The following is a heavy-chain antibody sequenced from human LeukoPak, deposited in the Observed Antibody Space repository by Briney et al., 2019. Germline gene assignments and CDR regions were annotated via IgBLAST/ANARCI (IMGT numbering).Heavy chain of an antibody. CDR3: ANQITYYYDSSGFYY. CDR2: ISGSGGST. CDR1: GFTFSSYA. J-gene: IGHJ4*02. Sequence: GGSLRLSCAASGFTFSSYAMSWVRQAPGKGLEWVSAISGSGGSTYYADSVKGRFTISRDNSKNTLYLQMNSLRAEDTAVYYCANQITYYYDSSGFYYWGQGTLVTVSS. V-gene: IGHV3-23*01. D-gene: IGHD3-22*01.